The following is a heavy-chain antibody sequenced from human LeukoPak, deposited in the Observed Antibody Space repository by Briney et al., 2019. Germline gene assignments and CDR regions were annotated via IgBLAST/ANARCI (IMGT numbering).Heavy chain of an antibody. V-gene: IGHV3-74*01. Sequence: GGSLRLSCAASGFSLSNYWMHWVRQAPGKGLMWVSQISPDGSQTFYADSVKGRFTISRDNAKNTLFLQMDSLRAEDTALYYCVRSLRPADFWGRGTLVTVSS. J-gene: IGHJ4*02. CDR3: VRSLRPADF. CDR2: ISPDGSQT. CDR1: GFSLSNYW.